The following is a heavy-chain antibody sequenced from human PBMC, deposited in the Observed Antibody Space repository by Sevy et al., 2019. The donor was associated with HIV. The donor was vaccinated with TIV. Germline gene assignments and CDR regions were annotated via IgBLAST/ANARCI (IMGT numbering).Heavy chain of an antibody. V-gene: IGHV3-23*01. Sequence: GGSLRLSCAASGFTFYNFAMNWVRQPPGKGLEWVSGISCDGGTAYNADSVKGRFTISRAHSKTKLYLHRNSRRAEDTARYSGAKGWQQWASDSWGQGTLVTVSS. CDR3: AKGWQQWASDS. CDR1: GFTFYNFA. D-gene: IGHD6-19*01. CDR2: ISCDGGTA. J-gene: IGHJ4*02.